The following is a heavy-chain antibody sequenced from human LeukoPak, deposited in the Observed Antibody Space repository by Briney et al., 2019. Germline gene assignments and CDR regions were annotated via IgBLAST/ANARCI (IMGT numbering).Heavy chain of an antibody. V-gene: IGHV3-7*01. D-gene: IGHD3-9*01. J-gene: IGHJ6*02. CDR2: IKTDGSEK. CDR1: GLTFSNYW. Sequence: GGSLRLSCEGSGLTFSNYWMGWVRQAPGKGLQWVANIKTDGSEKYYVDSVKGRFTISRDNAKSSLYLQMNSLRAEDTAVYYCAKVLRYREDAMDVWGQGTTVTVSS. CDR3: AKVLRYREDAMDV.